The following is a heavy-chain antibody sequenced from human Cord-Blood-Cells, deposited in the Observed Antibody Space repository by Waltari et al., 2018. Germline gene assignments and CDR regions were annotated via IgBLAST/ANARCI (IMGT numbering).Heavy chain of an antibody. V-gene: IGHV1-8*03. CDR2: MNPNSGNT. D-gene: IGHD3-3*01. J-gene: IGHJ3*02. CDR3: AREPYYDFWSGYFAFDI. CDR1: GYTFTSYD. Sequence: QVQLVQSGAEVKKPGASVKVSCTASGYTFTSYDINWVRQATGQGLEWMGWMNPNSGNTGYAQKFQGRVTITRNTSISTAYMELSSLRSEDTAVYYCAREPYYDFWSGYFAFDIWGQGTMVTVSS.